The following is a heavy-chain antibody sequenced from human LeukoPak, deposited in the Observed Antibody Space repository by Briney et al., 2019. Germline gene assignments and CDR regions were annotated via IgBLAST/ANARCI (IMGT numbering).Heavy chain of an antibody. CDR1: GFTFSSYA. CDR3: ARVGCSSTSCYTPYYFDY. D-gene: IGHD2-2*02. Sequence: GGSLRLSCAASGFTFSSYAMSWVRQAPGKGLEWVSAISGSGGSTYYADSVKGRFTISRDNAKNSLYLQMNSLRAEDTAVYYCARVGCSSTSCYTPYYFDYWGQGTLVTVSS. CDR2: ISGSGGST. J-gene: IGHJ4*02. V-gene: IGHV3-23*01.